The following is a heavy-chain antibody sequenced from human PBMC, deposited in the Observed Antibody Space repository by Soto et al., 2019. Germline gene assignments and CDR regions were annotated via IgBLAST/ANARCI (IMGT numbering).Heavy chain of an antibody. CDR3: ARAARDIVVVPAAIGATYYFDY. CDR1: GGSISSGGYS. Sequence: QLQLQESGSGLVKPSQTLSLTCAVSGGSISSGGYSWSWIRQPPGKGLEWIGYIYHSGSTYYNPSPESRFTISVDRCKNQFSLKLSSVTAADTAVYYCARAARDIVVVPAAIGATYYFDYWGQGTLVTVSS. D-gene: IGHD2-2*01. V-gene: IGHV4-30-2*01. J-gene: IGHJ4*02. CDR2: IYHSGST.